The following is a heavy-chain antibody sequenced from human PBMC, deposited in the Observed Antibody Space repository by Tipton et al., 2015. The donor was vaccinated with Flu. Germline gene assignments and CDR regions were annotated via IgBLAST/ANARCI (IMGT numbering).Heavy chain of an antibody. D-gene: IGHD6-19*01. V-gene: IGHV4-38-2*01. CDR2: VSRTGSS. Sequence: TLSLTCAVSGDSISSDYYWAWIRQFPGRGLEWIGTVSRTGSSNYNPSLRRRVTIYVDTSKNQFSLTLTSVTAADTATYYCARRRGSGPPYCDFDLWGRGTRATVSS. CDR3: ARRRGSGPPYCDFDL. J-gene: IGHJ2*01. CDR1: GDSISSDYY.